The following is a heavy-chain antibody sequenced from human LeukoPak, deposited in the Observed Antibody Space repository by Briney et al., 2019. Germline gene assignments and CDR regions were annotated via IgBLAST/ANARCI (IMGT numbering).Heavy chain of an antibody. CDR3: ARDLSSNWSNLGY. J-gene: IGHJ4*02. Sequence: GGSLRLSCEDSGFTFADYGLGWVRQAPGKGPQWVAGINWSGDSTFYADSVKGRFTISRDNTKKTLYLQMDNLRGDDTATYYCARDLSSNWSNLGYWGQGTLVTVSS. CDR2: INWSGDST. CDR1: GFTFADYG. D-gene: IGHD6-13*01. V-gene: IGHV3-20*04.